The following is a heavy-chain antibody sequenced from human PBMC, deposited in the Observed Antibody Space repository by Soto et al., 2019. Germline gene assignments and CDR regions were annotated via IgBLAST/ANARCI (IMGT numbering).Heavy chain of an antibody. CDR3: AKAPRTLSLLADY. J-gene: IGHJ4*02. CDR2: ISYDGSNK. CDR1: GFTFSSYG. V-gene: IGHV3-30*18. Sequence: QVQLVESGGGVVQPGRSLRLSCAASGFTFSSYGMHWVRQAPGKGLEWVAVISYDGSNKYYADSVKGRFTISRDNSKNTLYLQMNSLRAEDTAVYYCAKAPRTLSLLADYWGQGTLVTVSS. D-gene: IGHD2-21*01.